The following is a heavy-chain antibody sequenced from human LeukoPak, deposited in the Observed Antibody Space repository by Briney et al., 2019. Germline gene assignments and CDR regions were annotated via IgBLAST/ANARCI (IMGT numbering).Heavy chain of an antibody. D-gene: IGHD3-3*01. Sequence: ASVKDSCKASGYTFTSYDINWVRQATGQGLEWMGWMNPNSGNTGYAQKFQGRVTMTRNTSISTAYMELSSLRSEDTAVYYCARASYDFWSGYYSGPYYYGMDVWGQGTTVTVSS. CDR2: MNPNSGNT. V-gene: IGHV1-8*01. CDR3: ARASYDFWSGYYSGPYYYGMDV. J-gene: IGHJ6*02. CDR1: GYTFTSYD.